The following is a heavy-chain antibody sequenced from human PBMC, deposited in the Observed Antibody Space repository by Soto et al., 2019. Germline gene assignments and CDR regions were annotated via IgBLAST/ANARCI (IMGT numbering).Heavy chain of an antibody. V-gene: IGHV4-4*02. CDR2: IYHSGST. J-gene: IGHJ6*02. CDR3: ARAYYDFWSGYSNYYYYGMDV. Sequence: LSLTCAVSGGSISSSNWWSWVRQPPGKGLEWIGEIYHSGSTNYNPSLKSRVTISVDKSKNQFSLKLSSVTAADTAVYYCARAYYDFWSGYSNYYYYGMDVWGQGTTVTVSS. D-gene: IGHD3-3*01. CDR1: GGSISSSNW.